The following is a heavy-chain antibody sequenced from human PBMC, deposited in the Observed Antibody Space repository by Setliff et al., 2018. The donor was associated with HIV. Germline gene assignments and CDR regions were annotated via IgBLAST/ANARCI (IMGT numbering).Heavy chain of an antibody. CDR2: VSHSGTT. CDR1: GISISNSNW. Sequence: KPSETLSLTCAVSGISISNSNWWTWVRQPPGKGLEWIGEVSHSGTTNYNPSLKSRVTMSVDKSKNQFSLKLSSVTAADTAVYYCARDQRLSYWGQGTLVTV. CDR3: ARDQRLSY. V-gene: IGHV4-4*02. J-gene: IGHJ4*02.